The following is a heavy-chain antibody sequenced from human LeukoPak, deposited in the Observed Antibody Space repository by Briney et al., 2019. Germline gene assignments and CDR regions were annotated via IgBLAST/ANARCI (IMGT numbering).Heavy chain of an antibody. CDR3: ARVLGGQQRVFDY. Sequence: SGGSLRLSCAASGFTVSSNYMSWVRQAPGKGLEWVSVIYSGGSTYYADSVKGRFTISRDNSRNTLYLQMNSLRAEDTAVYYCARVLGGQQRVFDYWGQGTLVTVSS. D-gene: IGHD6-13*01. CDR2: IYSGGST. V-gene: IGHV3-66*01. J-gene: IGHJ4*02. CDR1: GFTVSSNY.